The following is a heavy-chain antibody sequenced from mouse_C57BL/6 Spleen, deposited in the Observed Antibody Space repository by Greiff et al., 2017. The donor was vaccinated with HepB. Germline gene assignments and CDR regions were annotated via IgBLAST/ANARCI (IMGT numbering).Heavy chain of an antibody. J-gene: IGHJ1*03. CDR3: ARRGPRYFDV. Sequence: QVQLKQPGAELVKPGASVKMSCKASGYTFTSYWITWVKQRPGQGLEWIGDIYPGSGSTNYNEKFKSKATLTVDTSSSTAYMQLSSLTSEDSAVYYCARRGPRYFDVWGTGTTVTVSS. D-gene: IGHD3-3*01. CDR2: IYPGSGST. V-gene: IGHV1-55*01. CDR1: GYTFTSYW.